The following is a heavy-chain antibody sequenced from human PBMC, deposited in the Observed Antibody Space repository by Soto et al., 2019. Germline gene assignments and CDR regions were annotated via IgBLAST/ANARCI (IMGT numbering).Heavy chain of an antibody. V-gene: IGHV3-7*05. Sequence: EMQLVESGGGLVQPGGSLRLSCAASGFIFNHYWMNWVRQAPGKGLEWVATIKEDGSQKYYVDSVKGRFTISRDNAQMSLYLQMTSLRIEDTAVYFCVKAPTSVVSPTHWGQGTLVSVSS. CDR3: VKAPTSVVSPTH. J-gene: IGHJ4*02. CDR2: IKEDGSQK. CDR1: GFIFNHYW. D-gene: IGHD2-8*02.